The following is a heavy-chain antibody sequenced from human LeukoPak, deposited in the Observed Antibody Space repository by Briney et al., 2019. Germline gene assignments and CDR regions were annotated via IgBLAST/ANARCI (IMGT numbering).Heavy chain of an antibody. CDR2: MSCDGSKK. CDR1: GFTFSNYG. D-gene: IGHD3-9*01. V-gene: IGHV3-30*18. Sequence: GRSLRLSCAAFGFTFSNYGMHWVRQAPGKGLEWVSVMSCDGSKKYYADSVKGRFTISRDNSKNTLYLQMNSLIPEDTAVYYCAKDRDILTGEDYYYDMDVWGKGTTVTVSS. CDR3: AKDRDILTGEDYYYDMDV. J-gene: IGHJ6*04.